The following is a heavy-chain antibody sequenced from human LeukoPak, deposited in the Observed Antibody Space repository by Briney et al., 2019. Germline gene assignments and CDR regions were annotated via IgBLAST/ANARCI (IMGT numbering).Heavy chain of an antibody. CDR3: ARDPPYDHHIDV. V-gene: IGHV4-39*07. D-gene: IGHD3-3*01. Sequence: SETLSLTCNVSSDSINKSPYYWAWVRQPPGKGLEWIAAVYYSGSTYYNPSLKGRVTISVDTSKNQFFLSLTSVTAADTAVYFCARDPPYDHHIDVWGKGTTVTVSS. J-gene: IGHJ6*03. CDR2: VYYSGST. CDR1: SDSINKSPYY.